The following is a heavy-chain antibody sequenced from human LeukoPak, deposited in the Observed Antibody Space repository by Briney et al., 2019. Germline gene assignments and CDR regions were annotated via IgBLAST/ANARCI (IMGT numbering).Heavy chain of an antibody. D-gene: IGHD3-22*01. J-gene: IGHJ6*03. Sequence: PSETLSLACTVSGDSMGNYYWNSLRQPAGKGLEWIGRIRSDGTTYNNPSLESAVTMSVDTSNNHFSLRLSSVTAADTAVYYCARSTGFYTTYYMDVWGKGTTVTVSS. CDR3: ARSTGFYTTYYMDV. CDR2: IRSDGTT. V-gene: IGHV4-4*07. CDR1: GDSMGNYY.